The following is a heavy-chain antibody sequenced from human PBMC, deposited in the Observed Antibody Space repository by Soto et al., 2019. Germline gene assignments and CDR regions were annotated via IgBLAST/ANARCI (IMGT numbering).Heavy chain of an antibody. J-gene: IGHJ4*02. CDR1: SGSFSGYY. Sequence: XXTLSLTCAVYSGSFSGYYWSWIRQPPGXGLEWIGEIXHSGRXTYNPSLKSRAXISVDTSXXQFSMKLSYVTAEDTAVYYCARHDLAVTLLFDYWGQGTLVTVYS. CDR3: ARHDLAVTLLFDY. CDR2: IXHSGRX. D-gene: IGHD4-17*01. V-gene: IGHV4-34*01.